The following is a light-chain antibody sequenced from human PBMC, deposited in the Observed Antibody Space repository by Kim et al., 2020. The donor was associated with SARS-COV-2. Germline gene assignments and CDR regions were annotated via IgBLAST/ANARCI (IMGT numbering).Light chain of an antibody. CDR3: SAWDNTLDGGVV. J-gene: IGLJ2*01. CDR1: SSNIGYDS. CDR2: DTD. Sequence: QSVLTQPPAASGTPGQRVTISCSGSSSNIGYDSVNWYQQVPGTAPRLLIYDTDKRPSGVPDRFSASKSGTSASLAISGLQSEDEADYYCSAWDNTLDGGVVFGGGTQLTVL. V-gene: IGLV1-44*01.